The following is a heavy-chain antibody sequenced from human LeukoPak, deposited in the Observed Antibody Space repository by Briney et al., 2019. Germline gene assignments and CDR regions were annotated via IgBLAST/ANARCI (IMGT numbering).Heavy chain of an antibody. Sequence: SGGSLRLSCAASGFIFSSYSINWVRQAPGKGLEWVSAISGSGGSTYYADSVKGRFTISRDNSKNTLYLQMNSLRAGDTAVYYCAKVGVVMHAFDIWGQGTMVTVSS. CDR3: AKVGVVMHAFDI. D-gene: IGHD3-22*01. V-gene: IGHV3-23*01. CDR2: ISGSGGST. J-gene: IGHJ3*02. CDR1: GFIFSSYS.